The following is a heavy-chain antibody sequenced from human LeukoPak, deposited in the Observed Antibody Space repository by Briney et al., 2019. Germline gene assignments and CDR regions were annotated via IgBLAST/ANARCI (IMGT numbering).Heavy chain of an antibody. D-gene: IGHD2-21*01. CDR1: GCSISGGYYY. Sequence: SETLSLTCTVSGCSISGGYYYWTWIRQPPGKGLEGVGYIHYTESTPYNPSLKSRITISPDTSRNQFSLKLSSVTAADTAVYYCARTRLARSSDYWGEGTLVTVSS. CDR2: IHYTEST. J-gene: IGHJ4*02. CDR3: ARTRLARSSDY. V-gene: IGHV4-30-4*01.